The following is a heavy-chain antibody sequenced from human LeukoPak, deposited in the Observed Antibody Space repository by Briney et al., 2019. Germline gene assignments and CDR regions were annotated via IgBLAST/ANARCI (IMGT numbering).Heavy chain of an antibody. CDR1: GYTYTDYY. Sequence: ASVKVSCQDAGYTYTDYYMHLVRQAPGQGLEWMGWINPSRDGTNYAQKFQGRVTMTRDTSISPAHMELSRQRSDDTAVYYCARERPGGKAKHLIAYWGQGNLVTVSS. CDR2: INPSRDGT. J-gene: IGHJ4*02. CDR3: ARERPGGKAKHLIAY. D-gene: IGHD2-8*02. V-gene: IGHV1-2*02.